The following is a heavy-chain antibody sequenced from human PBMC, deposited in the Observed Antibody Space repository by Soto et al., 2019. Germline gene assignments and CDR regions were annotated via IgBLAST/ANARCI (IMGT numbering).Heavy chain of an antibody. CDR1: GDSISTYY. V-gene: IGHV4-59*01. CDR3: ARALGYYASGSYFDP. J-gene: IGHJ5*02. CDR2: IYYSGST. D-gene: IGHD3-10*01. Sequence: TSETLSLTCSVSGDSISTYYWSWIRQPPGKGLEWIGYIYYSGSTNYNPSLKSRVIISVDTSKNQFSLKLTSVTAADTAVYYCARALGYYASGSYFDPWGQGILVTV.